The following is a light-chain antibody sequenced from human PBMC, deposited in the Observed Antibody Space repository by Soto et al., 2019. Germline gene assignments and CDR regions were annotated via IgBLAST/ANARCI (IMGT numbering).Light chain of an antibody. CDR1: RTITMY. J-gene: IGKJ1*01. CDR3: QQSYSSPPT. CDR2: AAS. Sequence: DIQMTQSPSYLSASVGDRVTITCRASRTITMYLNWYQQKSGQAPKLLIFAASSLQSGVPSRFSGSRSGPDFTLTISSLQPEDFATYYCQQSYSSPPTFGQGTKVDIK. V-gene: IGKV1-39*01.